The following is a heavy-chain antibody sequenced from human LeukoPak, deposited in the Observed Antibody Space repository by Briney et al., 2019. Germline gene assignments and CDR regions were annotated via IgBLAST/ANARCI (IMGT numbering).Heavy chain of an antibody. J-gene: IGHJ4*02. Sequence: SETLSLTCTVSGGSISSYYWSWIRQPPGKGLEWIGCIYYSGSTNYNPSLKSRVTISVDTSKNQFSLKLSSVTAADTAVYYCARGRSDTAMVTGWGQGTLVTVSS. CDR1: GGSISSYY. D-gene: IGHD5-18*01. V-gene: IGHV4-59*01. CDR2: IYYSGST. CDR3: ARGRSDTAMVTG.